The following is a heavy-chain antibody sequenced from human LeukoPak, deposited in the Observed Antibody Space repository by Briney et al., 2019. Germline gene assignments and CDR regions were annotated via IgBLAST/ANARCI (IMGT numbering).Heavy chain of an antibody. V-gene: IGHV3-23*01. CDR1: GFTFSSYA. CDR3: AKGGIGTMVRGVIQGPPDY. CDR2: ISGSGGST. J-gene: IGHJ4*02. D-gene: IGHD3-10*01. Sequence: GGSLRLSCAASGFTFSSYAMSWVRQAPGKGLEWVSAISGSGGSTYYADSVKGRFTISRDNSKNTLYLQMNSLRAEDTAVYYCAKGGIGTMVRGVIQGPPDYWGQGTLVTVSS.